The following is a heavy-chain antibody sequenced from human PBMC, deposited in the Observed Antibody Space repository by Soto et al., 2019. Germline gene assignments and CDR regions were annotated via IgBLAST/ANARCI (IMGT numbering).Heavy chain of an antibody. CDR1: GGTFSSYA. CDR3: GLQMGVHYPPTYGMDV. V-gene: IGHV1-69*01. CDR2: VIPIFGTA. D-gene: IGHD1-1*01. Sequence: QVQLVQSGAEVKKPGSSVKVSCKASGGTFSSYAISWVRQAPGQGLEWMGGVIPIFGTANYAQKFQGRVTITADESTSTAYMELSSLRSEDTAVYYCGLQMGVHYPPTYGMDVWGQGTTVTVSS. J-gene: IGHJ6*02.